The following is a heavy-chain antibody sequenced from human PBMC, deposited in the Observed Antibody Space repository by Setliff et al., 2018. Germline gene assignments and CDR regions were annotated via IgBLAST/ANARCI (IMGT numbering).Heavy chain of an antibody. CDR1: GGSFSGYY. CDR2: INHSGST. CDR3: ARGKEYSSSSFVYYYYMDV. V-gene: IGHV4-34*01. Sequence: SETLSLTCAVYGGSFSGYYWSWIRQPPGKGLEWIGEINHSGSTNYNPSLKSRVTIPAATSKNQFSLKLSSVTAADTAVYYCARGKEYSSSSFVYYYYMDVWGKGTTVTVSS. J-gene: IGHJ6*03. D-gene: IGHD6-6*01.